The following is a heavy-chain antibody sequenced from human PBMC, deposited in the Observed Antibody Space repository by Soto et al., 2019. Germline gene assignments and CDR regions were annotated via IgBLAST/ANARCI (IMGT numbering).Heavy chain of an antibody. CDR3: ATNCYNYPSWFDP. J-gene: IGHJ5*02. V-gene: IGHV4-59*01. D-gene: IGHD2-21*01. CDR2: IHYSGST. Sequence: SETLSLTCTVSGGSISSYYWSWIRQPPGKGLEWIGYIHYSGSTNYNPSLKSRVTISLDTSKNQFSLKLTSVTAADTAIYYCATNCYNYPSWFDPWGQGTLVTVSS. CDR1: GGSISSYY.